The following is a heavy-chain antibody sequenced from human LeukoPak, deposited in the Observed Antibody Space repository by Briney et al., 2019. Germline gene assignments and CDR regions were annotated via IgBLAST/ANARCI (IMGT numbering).Heavy chain of an antibody. CDR3: ARVWAAYVAAEYYFDY. D-gene: IGHD6-13*01. CDR1: GYTFTSYY. CDR2: INPNSGGT. V-gene: IGHV1-2*02. J-gene: IGHJ4*02. Sequence: ASVKVSCKASGYTFTSYYMHWVRQAPGQGLEWMGWINPNSGGTNYAQKFQGRVTMTRDTSISTAYMELSRLRSDDTAVYYCARVWAAYVAAEYYFDYWGQGTLVTVSS.